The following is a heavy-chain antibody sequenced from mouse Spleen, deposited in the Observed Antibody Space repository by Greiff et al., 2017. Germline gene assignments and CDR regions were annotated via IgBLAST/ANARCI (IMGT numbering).Heavy chain of an antibody. Sequence: VQLQQSGAELVKPGASVKLSCKASGYTFTSYDINWVRQRPEQGLEWIGWIFPGDGSTKYNEKFKGKATLTTDKSSSTAYMQLSRLTSEDSAVYFCARITTVVDWYFDVWGAGTTVTVSS. D-gene: IGHD1-1*01. CDR1: GYTFTSYD. V-gene: IGHV1-85*01. CDR2: IFPGDGST. J-gene: IGHJ1*01. CDR3: ARITTVVDWYFDV.